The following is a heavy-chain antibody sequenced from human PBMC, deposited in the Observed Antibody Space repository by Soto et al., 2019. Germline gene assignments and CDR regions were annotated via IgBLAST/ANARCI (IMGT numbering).Heavy chain of an antibody. Sequence: SETLSLTCTVSGGSISSYYWSWIRQPPGKGLEWIGYIYYSGSTNYNPSLKSRVTISVDTSKNQFSLKLSSVTAADTAVYYCARGYCSSTSCYAGDYYYYMDVWGKGTTVTVSS. CDR3: ARGYCSSTSCYAGDYYYYMDV. V-gene: IGHV4-59*08. J-gene: IGHJ6*03. D-gene: IGHD2-2*01. CDR1: GGSISSYY. CDR2: IYYSGST.